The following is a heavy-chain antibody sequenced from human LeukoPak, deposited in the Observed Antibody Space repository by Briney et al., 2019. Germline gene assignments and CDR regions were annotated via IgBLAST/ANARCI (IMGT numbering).Heavy chain of an antibody. D-gene: IGHD4-23*01. Sequence: SVKVSCKASGGTFSSYAISWVRQAPGQGLEWMGGIIPIFGTANYVQKFQGRVTITADESTSTAYMELSSLRSEDTAVYHCARSPLRSGNSAFDYWGQGTLVTVSS. J-gene: IGHJ4*02. V-gene: IGHV1-69*13. CDR3: ARSPLRSGNSAFDY. CDR2: IIPIFGTA. CDR1: GGTFSSYA.